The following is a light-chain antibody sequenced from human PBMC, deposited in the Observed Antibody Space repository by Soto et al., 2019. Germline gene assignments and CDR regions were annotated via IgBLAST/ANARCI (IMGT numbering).Light chain of an antibody. CDR1: SGSIATNY. CDR3: QSYDSSNQGV. Sequence: NFMLTQPHSVSESPGKTVTISCTGSSGSIATNYVQWYQQRPGSAPTTVIYDDNQRPSGVPDRFSGSIDSSSNSASLTISGLKTEDEADYYCQSYDSSNQGVFGGGTKLTVL. CDR2: DDN. J-gene: IGLJ3*02. V-gene: IGLV6-57*02.